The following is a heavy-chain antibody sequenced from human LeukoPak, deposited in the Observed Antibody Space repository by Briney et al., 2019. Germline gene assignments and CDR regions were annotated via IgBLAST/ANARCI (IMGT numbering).Heavy chain of an antibody. CDR2: INHNGNVN. J-gene: IGHJ6*02. CDR3: ARGGGLDV. D-gene: IGHD3-16*01. CDR1: GFTFSYYA. V-gene: IGHV3-7*03. Sequence: GGSLRLSCAASGFTFSYYAMIWVRQAPGKGLEWVASINHNGNVNYYVDSVKGRFTISRDNAKNSLYLQMSNLRAEDTAVYFCARGGGLDVWGQGATVTVSS.